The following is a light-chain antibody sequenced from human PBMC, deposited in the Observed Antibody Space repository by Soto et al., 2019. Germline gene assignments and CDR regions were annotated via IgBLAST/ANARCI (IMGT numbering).Light chain of an antibody. CDR3: ATWDDSLNGVI. CDR2: NNH. J-gene: IGLJ2*01. V-gene: IGLV1-44*01. Sequence: QAVVTQPPSVSGTPGQRVTISCSGSSSNIGSHAVHWYQQLPGTAPKILIFNNHQRPAGVPDRFSGSKSGTSASLAISGLQSEDEADYYCATWDDSLNGVIFAGGTKLTVL. CDR1: SSNIGSHA.